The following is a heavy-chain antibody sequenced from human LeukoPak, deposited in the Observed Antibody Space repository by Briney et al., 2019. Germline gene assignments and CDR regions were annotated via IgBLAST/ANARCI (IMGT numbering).Heavy chain of an antibody. CDR2: ISGSGGAT. CDR3: GKYLQPTVVANDY. V-gene: IGHV3-23*01. CDR1: GFTFSSYP. D-gene: IGHD2-15*01. J-gene: IGHJ4*02. Sequence: GGSLRLSCAASGFTFSSYPMNWVRQAPGKGLEWVSVISGSGGATFYGDSVQGRFTISRDNSRDTLYLQMNSLTAEDTAVYYCGKYLQPTVVANDYWGQGTLVTVSS.